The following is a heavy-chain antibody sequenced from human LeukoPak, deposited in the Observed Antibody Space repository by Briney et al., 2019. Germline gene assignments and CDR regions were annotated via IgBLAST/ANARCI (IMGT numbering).Heavy chain of an antibody. CDR3: VRDFNWAFDY. J-gene: IGHJ4*02. CDR1: GDSVSSKSVS. D-gene: IGHD7-27*01. V-gene: IGHV6-1*01. Sequence: SQTLSLTCAISGDSVSSKSVSWNWIRQSPSRGLEYLGRTRLRSTWNTFYSLSVQGRININADTYRNQASLRLDSVTPEDTALYYCVRDFNWAFDYWGQGPLVPVSS. CDR2: TRLRSTWNT.